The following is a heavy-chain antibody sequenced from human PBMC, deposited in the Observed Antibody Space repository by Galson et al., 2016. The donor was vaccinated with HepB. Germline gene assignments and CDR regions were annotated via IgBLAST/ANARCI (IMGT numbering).Heavy chain of an antibody. J-gene: IGHJ3*01. CDR1: GGSFTDYF. CDR2: INHRGTS. D-gene: IGHD2-2*01. CDR3: SLSLRRMMPPDSFDV. V-gene: IGHV4-34*01. Sequence: SETLSLTCGVSGGSFTDYFWSWIRQPPGKGLEWIGEINHRGTSNYDPSLKGRVTISVDTSKNQFSLKLRSVTAADTAVYYCSLSLRRMMPPDSFDVWGQGAMVIVSS.